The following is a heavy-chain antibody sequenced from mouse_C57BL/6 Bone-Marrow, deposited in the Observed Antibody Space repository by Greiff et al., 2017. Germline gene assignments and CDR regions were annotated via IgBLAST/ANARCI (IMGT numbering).Heavy chain of an antibody. CDR3: ARHDPCDY. V-gene: IGHV5-9*01. Sequence: EVKVIESGGGLVKPGGSLKLSCAASGFTFSSYTMSWVRQTPEKRLEWVATISGCGGNNYYPDSVKGRFTISSDNPKNTLYLLQSSVRSEDAALYYCARHDPCDYWGQGTTLTVSS. CDR1: GFTFSSYT. CDR2: ISGCGGNN. J-gene: IGHJ2*01.